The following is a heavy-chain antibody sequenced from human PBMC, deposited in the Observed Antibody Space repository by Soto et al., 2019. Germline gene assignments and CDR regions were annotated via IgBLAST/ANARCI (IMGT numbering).Heavy chain of an antibody. Sequence: QVQLVESGGGVVQPGRSLRLSCAASGFTFSSYGMHWVRQAPGKGLEWVAVIWYDGSNKYYEDSVKGRFTISRDNSKNKLYMQMNSLIAEDMAVYYCARDCRDWSGGSCYSAGYFDLWGRGTLVTVSS. D-gene: IGHD2-15*01. CDR3: ARDCRDWSGGSCYSAGYFDL. CDR1: GFTFSSYG. V-gene: IGHV3-33*01. J-gene: IGHJ2*01. CDR2: IWYDGSNK.